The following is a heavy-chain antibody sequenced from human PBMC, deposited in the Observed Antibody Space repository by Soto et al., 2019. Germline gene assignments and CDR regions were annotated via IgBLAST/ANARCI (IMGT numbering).Heavy chain of an antibody. CDR1: GFTFSSYS. V-gene: IGHV3-21*01. CDR3: ARLSGGGPAAMGGLFYGMDV. Sequence: GGSLRLSCAASGFTFSSYSMNWVRQAPGKGLEWVSSISSSSSYIYYADSVKGRFTISRDNAKNSLYLQMNSLRAEDTAVYYCARLSGGGPAAMGGLFYGMDVWGQGTTVTVSS. CDR2: ISSSSSYI. J-gene: IGHJ6*02. D-gene: IGHD2-2*01.